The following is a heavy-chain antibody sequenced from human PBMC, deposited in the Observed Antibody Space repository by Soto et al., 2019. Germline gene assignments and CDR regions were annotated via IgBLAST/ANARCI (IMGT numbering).Heavy chain of an antibody. CDR1: GFTFSSYA. CDR2: ISGSGGST. V-gene: IGHV3-23*01. J-gene: IGHJ4*02. Sequence: GGSLRLSCAASGFTFSSYAMSWVRQAPGKGLEWVSAISGSGGSTYYADSVKGRFTISRDNSKNTLYLQMNSLRAEDTAVYYCARRRVDTAMVTWHYFDYWGQGTLVTVSS. CDR3: ARRRVDTAMVTWHYFDY. D-gene: IGHD5-18*01.